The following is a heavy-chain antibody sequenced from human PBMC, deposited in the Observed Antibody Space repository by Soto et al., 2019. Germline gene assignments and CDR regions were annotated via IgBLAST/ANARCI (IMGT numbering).Heavy chain of an antibody. V-gene: IGHV3-23*01. Sequence: GGTLRLSCAASGFTFSSYAMSWVRQAPGKGLEWVSAISGSGGSTYYADSVKGRFTISRDNSKNTLYLQMNSLRAEDTAVYDCAKDSYSSGWYDAFDIWGQGTMVTVSS. D-gene: IGHD6-19*01. J-gene: IGHJ3*02. CDR1: GFTFSSYA. CDR3: AKDSYSSGWYDAFDI. CDR2: ISGSGGST.